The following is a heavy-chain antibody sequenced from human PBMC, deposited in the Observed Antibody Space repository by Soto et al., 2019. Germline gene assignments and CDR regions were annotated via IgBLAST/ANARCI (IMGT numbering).Heavy chain of an antibody. CDR1: SGSISSGGYY. Sequence: KTSETLSLTCTVSSGSISSGGYYWSWIRQHPGKGLEWIGYIYYGGSTYYNPSLKSRVTISVDTSKNQFSLKLNSVTAADTAVYYCARVGYCSGGSCYGYYYYYGMDVWGQGTTVTVSS. CDR2: IYYGGST. CDR3: ARVGYCSGGSCYGYYYYYGMDV. J-gene: IGHJ6*02. D-gene: IGHD2-15*01. V-gene: IGHV4-31*03.